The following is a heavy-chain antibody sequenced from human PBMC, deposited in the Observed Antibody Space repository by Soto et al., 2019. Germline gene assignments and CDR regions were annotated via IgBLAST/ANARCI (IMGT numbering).Heavy chain of an antibody. CDR1: GGSFSGYY. J-gene: IGHJ6*02. CDR3: ARARVGYKWGVYCYGMDV. D-gene: IGHD5-12*01. CDR2: INHSGST. Sequence: SETLSLTCAVYGGSFSGYYWSWIRQPPGKXLEWIGEINHSGSTNYNPSLKSRVTISVDTSKNQFSLKLSSVTAADTAVYYCARARVGYKWGVYCYGMDVWGQGTTVTVSS. V-gene: IGHV4-34*01.